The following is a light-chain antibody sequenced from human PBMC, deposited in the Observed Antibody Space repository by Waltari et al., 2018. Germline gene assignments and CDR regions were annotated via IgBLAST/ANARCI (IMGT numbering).Light chain of an antibody. Sequence: QSALAQPASVSGSPGQSITISCTGTSSDVGGYNYVSWYQHHPGKAPKLLVFDVTHRPSGVSNRFSGTKSGNTASLTISGLQAEDESDYYCCSFTSRSTWVFGGGTKLTVL. V-gene: IGLV2-14*03. CDR1: SSDVGGYNY. CDR2: DVT. J-gene: IGLJ3*02. CDR3: CSFTSRSTWV.